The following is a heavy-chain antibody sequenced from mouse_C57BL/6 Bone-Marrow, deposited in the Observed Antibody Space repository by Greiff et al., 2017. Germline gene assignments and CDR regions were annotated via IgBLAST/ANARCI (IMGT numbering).Heavy chain of an antibody. D-gene: IGHD2-3*01. V-gene: IGHV1-55*01. CDR1: GYTFTSYW. CDR3: ARLDGYYFYAMDY. CDR2: IYPGSGST. J-gene: IGHJ4*01. Sequence: QVQLQQPGAELVKPGASVKMSCKASGYTFTSYWITWVKQRPGQGLEWIGDIYPGSGSTNYNEKFKSKATLTVDTSSSTAYMQRSSLTSEDSAVYYCARLDGYYFYAMDYWGHGTSVTVSS.